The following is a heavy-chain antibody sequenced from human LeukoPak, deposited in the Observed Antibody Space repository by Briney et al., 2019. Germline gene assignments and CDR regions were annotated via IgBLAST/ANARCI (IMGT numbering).Heavy chain of an antibody. J-gene: IGHJ4*02. V-gene: IGHV4-61*05. CDR1: GGSISSSSFY. CDR3: ARGAYYFDY. CDR2: IYYSGSI. Sequence: SETLSLTCTVSGGSISSSSFYWGWIRQPPGKGLEWIGYIYYSGSINYNPSLKSRVTISVDTSKNQFSLRLSSVTAADTAVYYCARGAYYFDYWGQGTLVTVSS.